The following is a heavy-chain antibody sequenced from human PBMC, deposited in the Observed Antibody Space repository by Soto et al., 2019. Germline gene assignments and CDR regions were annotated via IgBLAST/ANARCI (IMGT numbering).Heavy chain of an antibody. CDR1: GFAFSSYG. D-gene: IGHD5-12*01. CDR3: AKGAMASLDSFDI. Sequence: QVQLVESGGGVVQPGRSLRLSCAASGFAFSSYGMHWVRQAPGKGLEWVAVISFDGSKKYHADSVKGRFTISRDNSKNTLYLQMNSLRPEDTAVYYCAKGAMASLDSFDIWGQGTMVTVSS. J-gene: IGHJ3*02. CDR2: ISFDGSKK. V-gene: IGHV3-30*18.